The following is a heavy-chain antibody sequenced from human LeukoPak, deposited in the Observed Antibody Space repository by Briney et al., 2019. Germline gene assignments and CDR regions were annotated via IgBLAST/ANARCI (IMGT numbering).Heavy chain of an antibody. CDR3: ARGGSSSYYYYMDV. CDR2: IYTSGST. Sequence: PSETLSLTCTVSGGSISSGSYYWSWVRQPAGKGLEWIGRIYTSGSTNYNPSLKSRVTISVDTSENQFSLKLSSVTAADTAVYYCARGGSSSYYYYMDVWGKGTTVTVSS. CDR1: GGSISSGSYY. D-gene: IGHD6-6*01. V-gene: IGHV4-61*02. J-gene: IGHJ6*03.